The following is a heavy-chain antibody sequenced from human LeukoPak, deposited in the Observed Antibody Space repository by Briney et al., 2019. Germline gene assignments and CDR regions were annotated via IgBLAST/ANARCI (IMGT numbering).Heavy chain of an antibody. CDR3: ARDFGYYDILTGYRDAFDI. D-gene: IGHD3-9*01. CDR2: IYYSGST. Sequence: SETLSLTCTVSGGSISSYYWSWIRQPPGKGLEWIGYIYYSGSTNYNPSLKSRVTISVDTSKNQFSLKLSSVTAADTAVYYCARDFGYYDILTGYRDAFDIWGQGTMVTVSS. CDR1: GGSISSYY. V-gene: IGHV4-59*12. J-gene: IGHJ3*02.